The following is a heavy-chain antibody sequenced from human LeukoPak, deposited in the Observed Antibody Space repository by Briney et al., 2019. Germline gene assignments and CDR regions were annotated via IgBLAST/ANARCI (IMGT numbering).Heavy chain of an antibody. J-gene: IGHJ4*02. V-gene: IGHV3-74*01. CDR1: GFTFSNYW. CDR3: ARDQVAYSSSWYGL. D-gene: IGHD6-13*01. CDR2: INSDASVT. Sequence: PGGSLRLSCAASGFTFSNYWMHWVRQTPGKGLVWVSRINSDASVTTYADSVKGRFTISRDNAKNTLYLQMNSLRAEDTAVYYCARDQVAYSSSWYGLWGQGTLVTVSS.